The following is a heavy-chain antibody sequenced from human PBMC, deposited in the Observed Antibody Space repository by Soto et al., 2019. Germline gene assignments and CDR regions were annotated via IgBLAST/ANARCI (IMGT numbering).Heavy chain of an antibody. J-gene: IGHJ4*02. CDR2: IYYSGTT. CDR3: ARQVVAGWGMVDY. Sequence: LQLQESGPGLVKPSETLSLTCTVSGGSISSSTYYWGWIRQPPGKGLEWIATIYYSGTTYYNPSLTRRGPVSLDPPKNQISLKMTSVTAADTAVYFGARQVVAGWGMVDYWGQGSLVTVSS. D-gene: IGHD3-16*01. V-gene: IGHV4-39*01. CDR1: GGSISSSTYY.